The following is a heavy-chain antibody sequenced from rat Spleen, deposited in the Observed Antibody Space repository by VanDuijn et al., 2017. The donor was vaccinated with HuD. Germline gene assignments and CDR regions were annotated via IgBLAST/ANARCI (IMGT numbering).Heavy chain of an antibody. D-gene: IGHD1-6*01. CDR2: INTRSGSP. V-gene: IGHV5S23*01. CDR1: GFTFTSYD. J-gene: IGHJ2*01. Sequence: EVQLVESDGGLVQPGRSLKLSCAASGFTFTSYDIAWVRQAPTKGLEWVASINTRSGSPYYRDSVKGRFTVSRDNAKSTVYLQMDSLRSEDTATYYCARRHYGYTDYFDYWGQGVMVTVSS. CDR3: ARRHYGYTDYFDY.